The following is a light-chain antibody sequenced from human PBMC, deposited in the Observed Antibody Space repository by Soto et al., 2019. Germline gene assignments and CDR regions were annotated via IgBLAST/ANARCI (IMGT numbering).Light chain of an antibody. CDR2: AAS. Sequence: DIQMTQSPSSLSASVGDRVTITCRASQGISNYLAWYQQNPGKVPKLLIYAASTLQSGVPSRFIGSGSGTAFTLTISSLQPEDVATYYWQKYNSAPQTFGQGTKVDIK. J-gene: IGKJ1*01. CDR3: QKYNSAPQT. CDR1: QGISNY. V-gene: IGKV1-27*01.